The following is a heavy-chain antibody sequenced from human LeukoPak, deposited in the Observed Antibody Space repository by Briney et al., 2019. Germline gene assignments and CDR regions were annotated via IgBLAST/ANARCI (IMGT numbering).Heavy chain of an antibody. D-gene: IGHD3-16*02. CDR1: GDSINSRSYY. V-gene: IGHV4-39*07. Sequence: SETLSLTCAVSGDSINSRSYYWAWIRQPPGKGLEWIGSIYHSESTYYNPSLKSRVTMSVDTSKNQFSLKLSSVTAADTAVYYCASSGYDYVWGSYRPFDYWGQGTLVTVSS. CDR2: IYHSEST. CDR3: ASSGYDYVWGSYRPFDY. J-gene: IGHJ4*02.